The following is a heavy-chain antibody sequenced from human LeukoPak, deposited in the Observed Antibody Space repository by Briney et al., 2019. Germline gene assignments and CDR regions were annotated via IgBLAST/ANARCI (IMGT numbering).Heavy chain of an antibody. J-gene: IGHJ4*02. Sequence: SGGSLRLSCSASGXTFSGYSLNWVRQAPGKGLEWVSSISSGSGYIYYADSVKGRLTISRDNAKTSLYLQMNSLRAEDTAVYYCARDGEGTSLSFFDYWGLGTLVTVSA. CDR1: GXTFSGYS. CDR2: ISSGSGYI. V-gene: IGHV3-21*01. CDR3: ARDGEGTSLSFFDY. D-gene: IGHD3-10*01.